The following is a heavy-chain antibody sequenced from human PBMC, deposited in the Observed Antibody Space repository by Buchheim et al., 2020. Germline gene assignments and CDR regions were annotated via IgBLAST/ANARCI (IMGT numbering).Heavy chain of an antibody. CDR2: ISYDGSNK. V-gene: IGHV3-30*04. D-gene: IGHD3-10*01. Sequence: QVQLVESGGGVVQPGRSLRLSCAASGFTFSSYAMHWVRQAPGKGLEWVAVISYDGSNKYYADSVKGRFTISRDNSKHTLYLQMNSLRAEDTAVYYCARDGTYYGSGSLYYYYGMDVWGQGTT. CDR3: ARDGTYYGSGSLYYYYGMDV. CDR1: GFTFSSYA. J-gene: IGHJ6*02.